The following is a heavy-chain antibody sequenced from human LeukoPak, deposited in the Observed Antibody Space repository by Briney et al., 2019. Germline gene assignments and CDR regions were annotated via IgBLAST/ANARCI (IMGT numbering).Heavy chain of an antibody. D-gene: IGHD3-9*01. CDR1: GGTFSSYA. Sequence: ASVKVSCKASGGTFSSYAISWVRQAPGQGLEWMGGIIPIFGTANYAQKFQGRVTITADESTSTAYMELSSLRSEDTAVYYCARRTPYYDILTGPLGGVYSFDYWGQGTLVTVSS. V-gene: IGHV1-69*13. CDR2: IIPIFGTA. J-gene: IGHJ4*02. CDR3: ARRTPYYDILTGPLGGVYSFDY.